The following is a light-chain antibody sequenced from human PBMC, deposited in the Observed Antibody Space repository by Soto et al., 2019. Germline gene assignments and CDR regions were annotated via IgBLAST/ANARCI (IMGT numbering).Light chain of an antibody. V-gene: IGKV1-39*01. J-gene: IGKJ1*01. CDR1: QSISSY. CDR3: QQSYSTPPK. CDR2: AAS. Sequence: DIQMTQSPSSLSASVGDRVTITCRASQSISSYLNWYQQKPGKAPKLLIYAASSLQSGVPSRFSGSGSGTDFTLNINSLQPEDFATYYCQQSYSTPPKVGQGTKVEIK.